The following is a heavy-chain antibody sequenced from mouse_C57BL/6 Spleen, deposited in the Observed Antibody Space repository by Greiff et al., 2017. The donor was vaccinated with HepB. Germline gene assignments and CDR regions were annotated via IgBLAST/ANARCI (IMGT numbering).Heavy chain of an antibody. CDR1: GYSFTSYY. Sequence: QVQLQQSGPELVKPGASVKISCKASGYSFTSYYIHWVKQRPEQGLEWIGWIYPGSGNTKYNEKFKGKATLTADTSSSTAYMQLSSLTSEDSAVYYCAKRFHAMDYWGQGTSVTVSS. CDR2: IYPGSGNT. J-gene: IGHJ4*01. V-gene: IGHV1-66*01. CDR3: AKRFHAMDY.